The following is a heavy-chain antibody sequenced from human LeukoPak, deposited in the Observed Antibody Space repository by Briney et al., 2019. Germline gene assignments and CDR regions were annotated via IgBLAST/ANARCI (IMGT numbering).Heavy chain of an antibody. CDR3: ARGSTYGQQLLQGVFVY. V-gene: IGHV4-34*01. CDR2: INHSGST. CDR1: GGSFSGYY. D-gene: IGHD6-13*01. Sequence: SETLSLTCAVYGGSFSGYYWSWIRQPPGKGLEWIGEINHSGSTNYNPSLKSRVTISVDTSKNQFSLKLSSVTAADTAVYYCARGSTYGQQLLQGVFVYWGQGTLVTVSS. J-gene: IGHJ4*02.